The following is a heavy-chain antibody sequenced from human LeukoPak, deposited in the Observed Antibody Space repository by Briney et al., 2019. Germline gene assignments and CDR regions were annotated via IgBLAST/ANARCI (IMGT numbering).Heavy chain of an antibody. CDR2: ISGSGGST. D-gene: IGHD3-22*01. J-gene: IGHJ4*02. CDR1: GFTFSSYA. CDR3: AKGHYSESSGYFDY. V-gene: IGHV3-23*01. Sequence: SGGSLRLSCAASGFTFSSYAMSWVRQAPGKGLEWVSAISGSGGSTYYADSVKGRFTISRDNSKNTLYLQMNSLRAEDTAVYYCAKGHYSESSGYFDYWGQGTLVTVSS.